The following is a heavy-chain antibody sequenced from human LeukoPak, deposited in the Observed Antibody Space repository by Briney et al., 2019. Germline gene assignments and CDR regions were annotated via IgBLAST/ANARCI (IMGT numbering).Heavy chain of an antibody. CDR2: IYYSGST. D-gene: IGHD6-13*01. Sequence: PSETLSLTCTVSGGSISSYYWSWIRQPPGKGLEWIGYIYYSGSTNYNPSLKSRVTISVDTSKNQFSLKLSSVTAADTAVYYCARGLYSSSWYVWFDPWGQATLVTVSS. CDR1: GGSISSYY. J-gene: IGHJ5*02. V-gene: IGHV4-59*01. CDR3: ARGLYSSSWYVWFDP.